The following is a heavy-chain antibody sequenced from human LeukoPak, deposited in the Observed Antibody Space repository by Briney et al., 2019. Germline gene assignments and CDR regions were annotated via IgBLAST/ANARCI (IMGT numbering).Heavy chain of an antibody. D-gene: IGHD7-27*01. J-gene: IGHJ4*02. V-gene: IGHV1-8*03. CDR3: ARSHWGSDY. CDR2: MNPNSGNT. Sequence: SSVKVSCKASGYTFTSYDINWVRQATGQGLEWMGWMNPNSGNTVYAQKFQRRVTITRNPSISTAYMELSSLRSEDTAVYYCARSHWGSDYWGQGTLVTVSS. CDR1: GYTFTSYD.